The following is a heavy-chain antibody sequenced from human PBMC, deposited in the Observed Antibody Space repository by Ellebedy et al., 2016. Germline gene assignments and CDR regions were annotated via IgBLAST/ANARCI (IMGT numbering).Heavy chain of an antibody. Sequence: SETLSLXXTVSGGSISGYYWSWIRQPPEKGLEYLGFIHYSGSTNYNPSLNGRVTTSVDMSKNQFSLKLTSVTAADTAVYYYARLSKGDCGSDCYMFDPWGQGTLVTVSS. V-gene: IGHV4-59*08. D-gene: IGHD2-21*02. CDR1: GGSISGYY. J-gene: IGHJ5*02. CDR3: ARLSKGDCGSDCYMFDP. CDR2: IHYSGST.